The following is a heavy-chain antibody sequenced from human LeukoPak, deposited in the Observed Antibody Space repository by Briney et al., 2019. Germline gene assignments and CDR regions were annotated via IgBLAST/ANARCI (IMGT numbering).Heavy chain of an antibody. V-gene: IGHV3-30*02. D-gene: IGHD2-2*01. CDR1: GFTFSSYG. Sequence: GGSLRLSCAASGFTFSSYGMHWVRQAPGKGLEWVAFIRYDGSNKYYADSVKGRFTISRDNSKNTLYLQMNSLRAEDTAVYYCAKSSFYCSSSSCYGPDYYYYYMDVWGKGTTVTVSS. J-gene: IGHJ6*03. CDR3: AKSSFYCSSSSCYGPDYYYYYMDV. CDR2: IRYDGSNK.